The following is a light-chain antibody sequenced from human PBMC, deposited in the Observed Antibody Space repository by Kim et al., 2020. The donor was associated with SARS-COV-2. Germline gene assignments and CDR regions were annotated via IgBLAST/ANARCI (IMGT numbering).Light chain of an antibody. J-gene: IGKJ2*01. V-gene: IGKV1-12*01. CDR2: AAS. Sequence: DIQMTQSPSSVSASVGDRVTITCRASQDRSSWLAWYQQKPGTAPKVLIYAASSLRSGVPSRFSGSGSGTACTLTLSNLQPEDFATYYCQQSTSLPRTFGQGTKLEF. CDR1: QDRSSW. CDR3: QQSTSLPRT.